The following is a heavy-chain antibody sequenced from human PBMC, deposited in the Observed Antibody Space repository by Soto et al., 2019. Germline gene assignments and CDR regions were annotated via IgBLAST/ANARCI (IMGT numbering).Heavy chain of an antibody. J-gene: IGHJ5*02. CDR1: GGSIFSDD. V-gene: IGHV4-59*01. CDR3: ARGYWFDP. CDR2: ISRGGSS. Sequence: LSLTCTVSGGSIFSDDWTWIRQPPGKGLEWIGYISRGGSSRYAPSLKGRVTFSTDKSKNQVSLKLTYVTVADTAVYYCARGYWFDPWGPGTLVTVSS.